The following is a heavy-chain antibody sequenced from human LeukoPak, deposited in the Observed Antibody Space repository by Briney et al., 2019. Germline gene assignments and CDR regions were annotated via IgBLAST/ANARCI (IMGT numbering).Heavy chain of an antibody. CDR1: GYSFTSYW. CDR2: IYPGDSDT. D-gene: IGHD3-3*01. V-gene: IGHV5-51*01. CDR3: ARASYDFWSGYRVPNNWFDP. Sequence: GESLKISCKGSGYSFTSYWIGWVRQMPGKGLEWMGIIYPGDSDTRYSPSFQGQVTISADKSISTAYLQWSSLKASDTAMYYCARASYDFWSGYRVPNNWFDPWGQGTLVTVSS. J-gene: IGHJ5*02.